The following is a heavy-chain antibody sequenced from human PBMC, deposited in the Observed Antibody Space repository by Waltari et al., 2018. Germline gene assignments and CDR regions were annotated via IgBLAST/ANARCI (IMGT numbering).Heavy chain of an antibody. V-gene: IGHV4-39*01. CDR1: GGSISSSSYY. J-gene: IGHJ4*02. D-gene: IGHD2-2*01. Sequence: QLQLQESGPGLVKPSETLSLTCTVSGGSISSSSYYWGWIRQPPGKGREWIGSIYYSGRTYYNPSLKSRVTISVDTSKNQFSLKLSSVTAADTAVYYCASEIVVVPAVDYWGQGTLVTVSS. CDR2: IYYSGRT. CDR3: ASEIVVVPAVDY.